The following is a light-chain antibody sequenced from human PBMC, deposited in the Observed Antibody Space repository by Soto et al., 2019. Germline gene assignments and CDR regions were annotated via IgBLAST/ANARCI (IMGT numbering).Light chain of an antibody. V-gene: IGLV2-14*01. Sequence: QSVLTQPPSVSAAPGQKVTISCSGSSXNIGGNSVSWYQQLPGTAPKLMIYEVRYRPSGVSNRFSGSKSGNTASLTISGLQAEDEADYYCCSYTRTSNHYFFGSGTKVTVL. CDR3: CSYTRTSNHYF. CDR2: EVR. CDR1: SXNIGGNS. J-gene: IGLJ1*01.